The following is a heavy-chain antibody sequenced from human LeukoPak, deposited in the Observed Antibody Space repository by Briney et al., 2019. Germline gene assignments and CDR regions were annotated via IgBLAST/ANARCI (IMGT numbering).Heavy chain of an antibody. CDR1: GLSFSGYY. Sequence: SETLCLTCAAYGLSFSGYYWRWIRQPPGKGLEWIGEINHSGSTNYNPPLKSQVTISVDTSKNQSPLKLSAVTAADTAVYYCARGRRRQGGWYPMDVWAKGTRVSVPT. V-gene: IGHV4-34*01. CDR3: ARGRRRQGGWYPMDV. J-gene: IGHJ6*04. CDR2: INHSGST. D-gene: IGHD6-19*01.